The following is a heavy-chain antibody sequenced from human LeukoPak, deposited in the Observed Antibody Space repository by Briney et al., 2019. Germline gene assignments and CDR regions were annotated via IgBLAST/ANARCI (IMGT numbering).Heavy chain of an antibody. V-gene: IGHV3-23*01. CDR2: IKGGGDDP. CDR3: AKGGHDFDPFYW. CDR1: GFTFSTYA. Sequence: GGSLRLSCAAPGFTFSTYAMGWVRQAPGRGLEWVSSIKGGGDDPFYADSVKGRFTISRDNSKNTLFLQLDSLRAEDSAVYYCAKGGHDFDPFYWWGQGTLVTVSS. D-gene: IGHD2-21*02. J-gene: IGHJ4*02.